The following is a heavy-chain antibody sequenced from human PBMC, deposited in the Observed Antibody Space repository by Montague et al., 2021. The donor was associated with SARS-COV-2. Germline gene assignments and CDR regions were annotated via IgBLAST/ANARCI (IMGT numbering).Heavy chain of an antibody. V-gene: IGHV4-38-2*02. Sequence: SETLSLTCTVSGGSISSGSYRGWIRQPPGKGLEWIGSIYYSGSTYYNPSLKSRVTMSVDTSENQFSLKLSSVTAADTAVYYCARDGFYYDRSGPSNFDYWGQGTLVTVSS. CDR1: GGSISSGSY. J-gene: IGHJ4*02. D-gene: IGHD3-22*01. CDR3: ARDGFYYDRSGPSNFDY. CDR2: IYYSGST.